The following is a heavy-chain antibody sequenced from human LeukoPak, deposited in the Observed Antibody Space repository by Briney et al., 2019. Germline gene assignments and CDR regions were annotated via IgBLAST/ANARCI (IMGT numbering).Heavy chain of an antibody. V-gene: IGHV3-11*04. CDR3: ARDAYYYASDS. D-gene: IGHD3-10*01. J-gene: IGHJ4*02. CDR2: ISGSGTIT. Sequence: KPGGSLRLSCAASGFIFSDYYVTWIRQAPGKGLEWVSYISGSGTITYYAGSVKGRFTVSRDNAKNSLYLQMNSLRAEDTAVYYCARDAYYYASDSWGRGTLVTVSS. CDR1: GFIFSDYY.